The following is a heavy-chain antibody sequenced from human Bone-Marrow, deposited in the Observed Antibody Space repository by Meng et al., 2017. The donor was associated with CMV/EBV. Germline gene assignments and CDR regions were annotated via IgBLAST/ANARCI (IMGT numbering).Heavy chain of an antibody. D-gene: IGHD3-3*01. V-gene: IGHV1-2*02. Sequence: ASVKVSCKASGYTFTDYFVHWVRQAPGQGLEWMGWINSDSGGTNYALKFQGRVTMTRDTSINTAYMEVRRLRSNDTAVYYGGRGEVLRFLERFFPPPDSWGQGTLVTVSS. CDR2: INSDSGGT. CDR1: GYTFTDYF. CDR3: GRGEVLRFLERFFPPPDS. J-gene: IGHJ4*02.